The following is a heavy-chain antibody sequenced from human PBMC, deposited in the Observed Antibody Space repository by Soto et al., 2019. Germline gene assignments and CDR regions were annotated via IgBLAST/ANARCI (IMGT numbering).Heavy chain of an antibody. Sequence: TLSLTCAVSGLSIRSGYYWGWIRQPPGKGLEWIGSIYHSGRTYYTPSLKSRVTISVDTSKNQFSLKLSSVTAADTAVYYCARVSSGYSYGYIFDYWGQGTLVTVSS. CDR1: GLSIRSGYY. V-gene: IGHV4-38-2*01. CDR2: IYHSGRT. CDR3: ARVSSGYSYGYIFDY. J-gene: IGHJ4*02. D-gene: IGHD5-18*01.